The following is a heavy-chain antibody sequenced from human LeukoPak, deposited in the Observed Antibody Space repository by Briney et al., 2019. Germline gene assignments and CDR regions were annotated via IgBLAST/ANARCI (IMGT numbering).Heavy chain of an antibody. Sequence: PGGSLRLPCAASGFTFSSYAMSWVRQAPGKGLEWVSAISGSGGSTYYADSVKGRFTISRDNSKNTLYLQMNSLRAEDTAVYYCAKGETMMDGGFDYWGQGTLVTVSS. CDR3: AKGETMMDGGFDY. V-gene: IGHV3-23*01. CDR2: ISGSGGST. D-gene: IGHD3-22*01. CDR1: GFTFSSYA. J-gene: IGHJ4*02.